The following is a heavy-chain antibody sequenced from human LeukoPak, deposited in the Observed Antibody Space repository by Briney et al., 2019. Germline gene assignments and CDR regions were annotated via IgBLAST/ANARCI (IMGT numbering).Heavy chain of an antibody. V-gene: IGHV4-34*01. CDR1: GGSFSDYC. D-gene: IGHD4-17*01. Sequence: SETLSLTCAVYGGSFSDYCWSWVRQPPGQGLEWIGEMNHSGRSNYKPSLKSRVTISVDTSKNQFSLKLTSVSAADTAVYYCARGRWSYGESKYYYYGIDVWGQGTTVTVSS. J-gene: IGHJ6*02. CDR2: MNHSGRS. CDR3: ARGRWSYGESKYYYYGIDV.